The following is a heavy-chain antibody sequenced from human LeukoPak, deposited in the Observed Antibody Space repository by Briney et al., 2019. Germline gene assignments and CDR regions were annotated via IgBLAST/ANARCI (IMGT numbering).Heavy chain of an antibody. CDR2: ISGSGAYS. D-gene: IGHD5-12*01. J-gene: IGHJ5*02. V-gene: IGHV3-23*01. CDR3: AKGLAYTGYDYWFDA. Sequence: AGGSLRLSCAVSGFTFSDYAMSWVRQAPGKGLEWVSGISGSGAYSYYADSVKGRFTISRDNSKNSLYMQMNSLRAADTAVYYCAKGLAYTGYDYWFDAWGQGTLVTVSS. CDR1: GFTFSDYA.